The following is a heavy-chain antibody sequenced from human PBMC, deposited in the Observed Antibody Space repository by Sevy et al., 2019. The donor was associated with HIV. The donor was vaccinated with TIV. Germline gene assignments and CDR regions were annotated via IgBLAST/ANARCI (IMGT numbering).Heavy chain of an antibody. Sequence: GGSLRLSCAASGFTFSSYAMHWVRQAPGKGLEWVAVISYDGSNKYYADSVKGRFTISRDNSKNTLYLQMNSLRAEDTAGYYCARAWEGGGAGHGMFDYWGQGTLVTVSS. CDR3: ARAWEGGGAGHGMFDY. J-gene: IGHJ4*02. CDR1: GFTFSSYA. CDR2: ISYDGSNK. V-gene: IGHV3-30-3*01. D-gene: IGHD1-26*01.